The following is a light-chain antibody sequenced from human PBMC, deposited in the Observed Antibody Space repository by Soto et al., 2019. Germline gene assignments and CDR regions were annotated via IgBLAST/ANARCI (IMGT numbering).Light chain of an antibody. CDR1: QTISSW. CDR2: KAS. Sequence: DIQMTQYPSTLSGSVGDRVTITCRASQTISSWLVWYQQKPGKAPKLLIYKASTLKSGVPSRFSGSGSGTEFTLTISTLQPDDFATYYCQHYNSYSEAFGQGTKGEIK. J-gene: IGKJ1*01. CDR3: QHYNSYSEA. V-gene: IGKV1-5*03.